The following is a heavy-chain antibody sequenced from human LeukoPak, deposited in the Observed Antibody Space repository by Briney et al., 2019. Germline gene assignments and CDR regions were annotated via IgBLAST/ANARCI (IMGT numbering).Heavy chain of an antibody. CDR3: ARDNPTVGGKSYYFDY. D-gene: IGHD3-16*01. Sequence: KPSETLSLTCTVSDGSISSSSYYWGWIRQPPGKGLEWIGSIYYSGSTYYNPSLKSRVTISVDTSKNQFSLKLSSVTAADTAVYYCARDNPTVGGKSYYFDYWGQGTLVTVSS. CDR1: DGSISSSSYY. V-gene: IGHV4-39*07. CDR2: IYYSGST. J-gene: IGHJ4*02.